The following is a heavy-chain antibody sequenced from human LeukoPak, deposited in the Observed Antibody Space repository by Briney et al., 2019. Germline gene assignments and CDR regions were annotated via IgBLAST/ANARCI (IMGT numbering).Heavy chain of an antibody. D-gene: IGHD3-3*01. Sequence: SETLSLTCTVSGGSISSSSYYWGWIRQPPGKGLEWIGSIYYSGSTYYNPSLKSRVTISVDTSKNQFSLKLSSVTAADTALYYCARGEARYYDFWSGYYNWFDPWGQGTLVTVSS. J-gene: IGHJ5*02. CDR1: GGSISSSSYY. CDR3: ARGEARYYDFWSGYYNWFDP. CDR2: IYYSGST. V-gene: IGHV4-39*07.